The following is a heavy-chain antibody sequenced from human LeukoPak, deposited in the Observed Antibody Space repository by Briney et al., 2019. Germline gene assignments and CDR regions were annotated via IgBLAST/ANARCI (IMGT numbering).Heavy chain of an antibody. V-gene: IGHV3-7*01. CDR3: ASTGSG. CDR1: GFSVDSSY. J-gene: IGHJ4*02. D-gene: IGHD3-10*01. CDR2: IKQDGSEK. Sequence: PGGSLRLSCSASGFSVDSSYMSWVRQAPGKGLEWVANIKQDGSEKYYVDSVKGRFTISRDNAKNSVYLQMNSLRGEDTAVYYCASTGSGWGQGTLVTASS.